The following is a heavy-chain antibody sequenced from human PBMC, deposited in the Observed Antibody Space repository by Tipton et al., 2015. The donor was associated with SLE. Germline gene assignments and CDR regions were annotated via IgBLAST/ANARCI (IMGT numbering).Heavy chain of an antibody. Sequence: TLSLTCTVSGGSISSHYWSWIRQPPGKGLEWIGSIYHSGSTYYNPSLKSRVTISVDTSKNQFSLKLSSVTAADTAVYYCAREGVGASDYWGQGTLVTVSS. CDR3: AREGVGASDY. V-gene: IGHV4-59*11. J-gene: IGHJ4*02. CDR2: IYHSGST. CDR1: GGSISSHY. D-gene: IGHD1-26*01.